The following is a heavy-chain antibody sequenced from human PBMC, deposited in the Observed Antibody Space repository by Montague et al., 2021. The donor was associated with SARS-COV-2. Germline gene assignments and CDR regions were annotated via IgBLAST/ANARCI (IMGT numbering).Heavy chain of an antibody. CDR2: ISGSGGST. Sequence: SLRLSCAASGFIFSSYAMSWVRQAPGKGLEWVSAISGSGGSTYYADSVKGRFTISRDNSKNTLYLQMNSLRAEDTAVYYCAKASWIQLWFRTPYFDYWGQGTLVTVSS. D-gene: IGHD5-18*01. J-gene: IGHJ4*02. CDR3: AKASWIQLWFRTPYFDY. V-gene: IGHV3-23*01. CDR1: GFIFSSYA.